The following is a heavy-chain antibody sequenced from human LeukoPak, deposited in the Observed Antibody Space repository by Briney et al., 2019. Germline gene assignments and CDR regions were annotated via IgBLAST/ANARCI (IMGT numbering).Heavy chain of an antibody. Sequence: GSLRLSCVTSGLTFRGYDMFWVRQAPGKGLEWIGRIYTSGSTNYNPSLRSRVTMSVDPSKNQFSLKLSSVTAADTAVYYCARTYGDYVWNYYYMDVWGKGTTVTVSS. CDR3: ARTYGDYVWNYYYMDV. J-gene: IGHJ6*03. CDR1: GLTFRGYD. CDR2: IYTSGST. D-gene: IGHD4-17*01. V-gene: IGHV4-59*10.